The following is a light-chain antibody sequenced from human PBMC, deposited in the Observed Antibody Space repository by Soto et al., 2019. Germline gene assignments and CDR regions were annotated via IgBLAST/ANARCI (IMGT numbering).Light chain of an antibody. V-gene: IGKV3-11*01. J-gene: IGKJ4*01. CDR1: QSVTSNY. CDR2: EAS. CDR3: QQHINWPLT. Sequence: EIVLTQSPGTLSLYPGERATLSCRASQSVTSNYLAWYQQKPGQAPRLLIYEASNRATGIPARFSGSGSGADFTLTISSLEPEDFALYYCQQHINWPLTFGGGTKVDIK.